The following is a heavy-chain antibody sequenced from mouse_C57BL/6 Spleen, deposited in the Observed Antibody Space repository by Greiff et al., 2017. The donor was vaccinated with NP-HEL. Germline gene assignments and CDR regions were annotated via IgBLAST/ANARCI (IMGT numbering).Heavy chain of an antibody. CDR2: IDPENGDT. CDR1: GFNIKDDY. Sequence: EVQLQQSGAELVRPGASVKLSCTASGFNIKDDYMHWVKQRPEQGLEWIGWIDPENGDTEYASKFQGKATITADTSSNTAYLQLSSLTSEDTAVYYCTTGLRLPNYYAMDYWGQGTSVTVSS. D-gene: IGHD3-2*02. V-gene: IGHV14-4*01. J-gene: IGHJ4*01. CDR3: TTGLRLPNYYAMDY.